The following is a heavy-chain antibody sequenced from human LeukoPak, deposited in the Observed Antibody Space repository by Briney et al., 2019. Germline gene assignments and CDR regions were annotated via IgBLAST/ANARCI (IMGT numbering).Heavy chain of an antibody. CDR3: ARDTATAY. CDR2: IYSGGGT. D-gene: IGHD5-18*01. CDR1: GFTVSSNY. J-gene: IGHJ4*02. V-gene: IGHV3-66*02. Sequence: PPGGSLRLSCATFGFTVSSNYMSWVRQAPGKGLEWVSVIYSGGGTNYADSVKGQFTISRDNSKNTLYLQMDSLRAEDTAVYYCARDTATAYWGQGTLVTVSS.